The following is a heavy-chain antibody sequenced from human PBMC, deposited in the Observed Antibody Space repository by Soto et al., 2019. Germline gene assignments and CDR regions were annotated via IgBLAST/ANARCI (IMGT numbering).Heavy chain of an antibody. CDR1: GFTFSNYA. CDR3: AKVPVGATGRFDY. D-gene: IGHD1-26*01. Sequence: PGGSLRLSCAGSGFTFSNYAMSWVRQAQGKGLAWVSAISGSGGSTYYADSVKGRFTISRDNSKNTLYLQMNSLRAEDTALYYCAKVPVGATGRFDYWGQGTLVTVSS. V-gene: IGHV3-23*01. J-gene: IGHJ4*02. CDR2: ISGSGGST.